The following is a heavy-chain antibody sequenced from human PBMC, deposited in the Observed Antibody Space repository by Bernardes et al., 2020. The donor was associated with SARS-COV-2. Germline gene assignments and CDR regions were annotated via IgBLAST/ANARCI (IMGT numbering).Heavy chain of an antibody. V-gene: IGHV3-23*01. Sequence: GGSLRLSCAASGFTFSSYAMSWVRQAPGKGLEWVSAISGSGGSTYYADSVKGRFTISRDNSKNTLYLQMNSLRAEDTAVYYCAKDTYYYDSSGYYPPDYWGQGTLVTVSS. CDR1: GFTFSSYA. CDR3: AKDTYYYDSSGYYPPDY. CDR2: ISGSGGST. J-gene: IGHJ4*02. D-gene: IGHD3-22*01.